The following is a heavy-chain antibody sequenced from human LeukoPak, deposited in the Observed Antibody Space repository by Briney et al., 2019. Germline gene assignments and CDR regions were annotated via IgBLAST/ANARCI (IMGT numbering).Heavy chain of an antibody. D-gene: IGHD3-22*01. CDR1: GYTFTTYY. V-gene: IGHV1-46*01. Sequence: ASVKVSCKAFGYTFTTYYMHWVRQAPGQGLEWMGIINPSGGSTSYAQKFQGRVTMTRDTSTSTVYMELSSLRSEDTAVYYCAREVSYDSSGYAIYYFDYWGQGTLVTVSS. CDR2: INPSGGST. CDR3: AREVSYDSSGYAIYYFDY. J-gene: IGHJ4*02.